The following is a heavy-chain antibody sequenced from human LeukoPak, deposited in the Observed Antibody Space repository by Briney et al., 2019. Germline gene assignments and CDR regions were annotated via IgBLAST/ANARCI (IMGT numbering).Heavy chain of an antibody. D-gene: IGHD3-22*01. CDR2: IYYSGST. V-gene: IGHV4-39*01. CDR1: GGSISSSSYY. J-gene: IGHJ4*02. CDR3: ARRNYYDRSGYSAGEY. Sequence: PSEPLSLTCTVSGGSISSSSYYWGWIRQPPGKGLEWIGSIYYSGSTYYNPSLKSRVTISVDTSKNQFSLKLSSVTAADTAVYYCARRNYYDRSGYSAGEYWGQGTLVTVSS.